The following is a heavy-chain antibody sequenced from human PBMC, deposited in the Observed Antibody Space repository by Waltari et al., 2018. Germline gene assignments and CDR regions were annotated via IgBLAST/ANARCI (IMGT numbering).Heavy chain of an antibody. CDR1: GGSVDCLY. Sequence: QVHLQESGPGLMKPSEILSLSCTVSGGSVDCLYLSWLRQSPGRGLEWIGFVYYTGRTDYNPSRRSRVTISMDTSRSQFSLRLTSVTAADTAVYYCARNYDTNGRYRIPYWSFDLWGPGTLVSVSS. CDR3: ARNYDTNGRYRIPYWSFDL. J-gene: IGHJ2*01. CDR2: VYYTGRT. D-gene: IGHD3-22*01. V-gene: IGHV4-59*02.